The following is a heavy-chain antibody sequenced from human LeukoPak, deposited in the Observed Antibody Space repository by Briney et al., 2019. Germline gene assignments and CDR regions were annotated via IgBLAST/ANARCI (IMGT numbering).Heavy chain of an antibody. Sequence: ASVKVSCKASGYTFTGYYMHWVRQAPGQGLEWMGWINPNSGGTNYAQKFQGRVTMTRDTSISTAYMELSRLRSDDTAVYYCARVHYYDSSGYYYETVDDYWGQGTLVTVSS. CDR2: INPNSGGT. D-gene: IGHD3-22*01. CDR3: ARVHYYDSSGYYYETVDDY. J-gene: IGHJ4*02. CDR1: GYTFTGYY. V-gene: IGHV1-2*02.